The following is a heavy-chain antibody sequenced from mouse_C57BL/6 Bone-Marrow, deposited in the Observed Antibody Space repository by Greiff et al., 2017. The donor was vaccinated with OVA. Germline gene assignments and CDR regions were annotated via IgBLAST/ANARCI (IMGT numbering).Heavy chain of an antibody. CDR3: ARNRDYYGSSYSYWYFDV. CDR1: GFSLTSYG. J-gene: IGHJ1*03. Sequence: QVQLQQSGPGLVQPSQSLSITCTVSGFSLTSYGVHWVRQSTGKGLEWLGVIWSGGSTDYNAAFISRLSISKDNSKSQVFFKMNSLQADDTAIYYCARNRDYYGSSYSYWYFDVWGTGTTVTVSS. D-gene: IGHD1-1*01. V-gene: IGHV2-2*01. CDR2: IWSGGST.